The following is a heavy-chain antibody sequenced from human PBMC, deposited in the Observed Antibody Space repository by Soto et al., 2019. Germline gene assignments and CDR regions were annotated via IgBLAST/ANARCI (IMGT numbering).Heavy chain of an antibody. CDR2: IIPIFGTA. D-gene: IGHD3-22*01. CDR3: ASRYYYDSSGYYPIDY. V-gene: IGHV1-69*13. CDR1: GGTFSSYA. Sequence: SVKVSCKASGGTFSSYAISWVRQAPGQGLEWMGGIIPIFGTANYAQKFQGRVTITADESTSTAYKELSSLRSEDTAVYYCASRYYYDSSGYYPIDYWGQGTLVTVSS. J-gene: IGHJ4*02.